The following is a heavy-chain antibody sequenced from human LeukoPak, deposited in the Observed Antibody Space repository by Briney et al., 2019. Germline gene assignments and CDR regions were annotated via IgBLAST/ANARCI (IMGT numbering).Heavy chain of an antibody. CDR2: ISYDGSNK. V-gene: IGHV3-30*04. Sequence: GGSLRLSCAASGFTFSSYAMHWVRQAPGKGLEWVAVISYDGSNKYYADSVKGRFTISRDNSKNTLYLQMNSLRAEDTAVYYCAREYYYGSGSYYGIPLYYYYYGMDVWGQGTTVTVSS. CDR1: GFTFSSYA. J-gene: IGHJ6*02. CDR3: AREYYYGSGSYYGIPLYYYYYGMDV. D-gene: IGHD3-10*01.